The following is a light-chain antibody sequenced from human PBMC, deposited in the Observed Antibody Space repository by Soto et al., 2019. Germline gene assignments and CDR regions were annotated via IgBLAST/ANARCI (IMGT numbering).Light chain of an antibody. CDR1: SSDVGSYNL. V-gene: IGLV2-23*01. Sequence: QSVLTQPASVSGSPGQSITISCTGSSSDVGSYNLVSWYQQHPGKAPKLMLYEGSKRPSGVSNRFSGYKSGNTASLTISGLQAEDEAVYYCSSYSDSSSVVIGGGTKLTVL. J-gene: IGLJ2*01. CDR3: SSYSDSSSVV. CDR2: EGS.